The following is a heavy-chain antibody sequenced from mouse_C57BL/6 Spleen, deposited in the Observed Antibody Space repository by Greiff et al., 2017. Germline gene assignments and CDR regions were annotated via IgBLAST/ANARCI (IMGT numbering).Heavy chain of an antibody. J-gene: IGHJ2*01. D-gene: IGHD1-1*01. CDR1: GFTFSDYG. CDR3: ASEIDYYGSSFDY. CDR2: ISSGSSTI. Sequence: EVNVVESGGGLVKPGGSLKLSCAASGFTFSDYGMHWVRQAPEKGLEWVAYISSGSSTIYYADTVKGRFTISRDNAKNTLFLQMTSLRSEDTAMYYCASEIDYYGSSFDYWGQGTTLTVSS. V-gene: IGHV5-17*01.